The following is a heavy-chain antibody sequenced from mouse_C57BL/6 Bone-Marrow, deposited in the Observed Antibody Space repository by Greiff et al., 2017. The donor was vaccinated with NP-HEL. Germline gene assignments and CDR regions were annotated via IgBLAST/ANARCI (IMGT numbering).Heavy chain of an antibody. V-gene: IGHV1-61*01. CDR2: IYPSDSET. Sequence: QVQLKQSGAELVRPGSSVKLSCKASGYTFTSYWMDWVKQRPGQGLEWIGNIYPSDSETHYNQKFKDKATLTVDKSSSTAYMQLSSLTSEDSAVYYCARDFYWYFDVWGTGTTVTVSS. CDR1: GYTFTSYW. J-gene: IGHJ1*03. CDR3: ARDFYWYFDV.